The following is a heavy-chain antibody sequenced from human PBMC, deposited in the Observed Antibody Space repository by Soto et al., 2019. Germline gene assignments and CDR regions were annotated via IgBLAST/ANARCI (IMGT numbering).Heavy chain of an antibody. CDR2: IDPSDSYT. CDR3: ARTGEGCSGGNCFYYYGMDV. J-gene: IGHJ6*02. Sequence: EVQLVQSGAEVKKPGESLRISCKGSGYSFTSYWISWVRQMPGKGLEWMGRIDPSDSYTNYSPSFQGHVTISADKSISTAYLQWSRLRASDTAMYYCARTGEGCSGGNCFYYYGMDVWGQGTTVTVSS. V-gene: IGHV5-10-1*01. CDR1: GYSFTSYW. D-gene: IGHD2-15*01.